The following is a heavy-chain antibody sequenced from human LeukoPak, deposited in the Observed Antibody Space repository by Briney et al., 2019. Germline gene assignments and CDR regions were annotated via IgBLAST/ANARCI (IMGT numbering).Heavy chain of an antibody. Sequence: GGSLRLSCAASGFTFSSYAMSWVRQAPGKGLEWVSAISGSGGSTYYADSVKGRFTISRDNSKNTPYLQMNSLRAEDTAVYYCAKDGMYYYGSGSHFDYWGQGTLVTVSS. CDR3: AKDGMYYYGSGSHFDY. CDR2: ISGSGGST. D-gene: IGHD3-10*01. J-gene: IGHJ4*02. CDR1: GFTFSSYA. V-gene: IGHV3-23*01.